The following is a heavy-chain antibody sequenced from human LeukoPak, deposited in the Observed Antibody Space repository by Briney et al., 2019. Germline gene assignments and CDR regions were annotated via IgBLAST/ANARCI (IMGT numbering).Heavy chain of an antibody. CDR1: GFTFSTYA. Sequence: GGSLRLSCAASGFTFSTYAMSWVRQAPGKGLEWVSAISVSAGSTYYADSVKGRFTISRDNSKNTPYLQMNSLRAEDTAVYYCARAPRSYFDYWGQGTLVTVSS. J-gene: IGHJ4*02. D-gene: IGHD1-14*01. CDR3: ARAPRSYFDY. CDR2: ISVSAGST. V-gene: IGHV3-23*01.